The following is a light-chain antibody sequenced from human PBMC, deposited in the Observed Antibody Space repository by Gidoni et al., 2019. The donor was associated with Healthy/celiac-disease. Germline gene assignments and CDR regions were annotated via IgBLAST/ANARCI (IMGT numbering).Light chain of an antibody. CDR1: RSDVGGYNY. Sequence: QSALTPPASVSGSPGPSITISCTGTRSDVGGYNYVSWYQQRPGKAPKLMIYEVSNRPSGVSNRFSGSKSGNTASLTISGLQAEEEADYYCSSYTSSSTLVVFGGGTKLTVL. V-gene: IGLV2-14*01. J-gene: IGLJ2*01. CDR2: EVS. CDR3: SSYTSSSTLVV.